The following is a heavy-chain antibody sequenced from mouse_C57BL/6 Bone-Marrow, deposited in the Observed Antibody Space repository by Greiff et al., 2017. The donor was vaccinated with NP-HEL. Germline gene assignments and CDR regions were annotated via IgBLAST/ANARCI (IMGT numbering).Heavy chain of an antibody. D-gene: IGHD1-1*01. CDR1: GFTFSDYY. J-gene: IGHJ1*03. CDR3: ARLLWYFDV. Sequence: EVNVVESGGGLVQPGGSLKLSCAASGFTFSDYYMYWVRQTPEKRLEWVAYISNGGGSTYYPDTVKGRFTISRDNAKNTLYLQMSRLKSEDTAMYYCARLLWYFDVWGTGTTVTVSS. CDR2: ISNGGGST. V-gene: IGHV5-12*01.